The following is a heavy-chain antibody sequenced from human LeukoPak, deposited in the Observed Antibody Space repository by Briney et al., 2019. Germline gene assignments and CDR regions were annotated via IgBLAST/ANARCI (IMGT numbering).Heavy chain of an antibody. CDR3: AKFGALAVASYFDY. D-gene: IGHD6-19*01. CDR1: GFTLSSYA. J-gene: IGHJ4*02. CDR2: ISGSGGST. Sequence: GGSLRLSCAASGFTLSSYAMSWVRQAPGKGLEWVSAISGSGGSTYYADSVKGRFTISRDNSKNTLYLQMNSLRAEDTAVYYCAKFGALAVASYFDYWGQGTLVTVSS. V-gene: IGHV3-23*01.